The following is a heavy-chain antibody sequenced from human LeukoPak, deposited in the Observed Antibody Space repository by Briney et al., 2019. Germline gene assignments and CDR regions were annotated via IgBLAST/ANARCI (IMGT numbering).Heavy chain of an antibody. Sequence: PGGSLRLSCAASGFTFSDYYMSWIRQAPGKGLEWVSYISSSGSTIYYADSVKGRFTISRDNAKNSLYLQMNSLRAEDTAVYYCCESSTMMVALGQQWGEGTMVIASS. CDR3: CESSTMMVALGQQ. D-gene: IGHD3-22*01. J-gene: IGHJ1*01. CDR2: ISSSGSTI. CDR1: GFTFSDYY. V-gene: IGHV3-11*01.